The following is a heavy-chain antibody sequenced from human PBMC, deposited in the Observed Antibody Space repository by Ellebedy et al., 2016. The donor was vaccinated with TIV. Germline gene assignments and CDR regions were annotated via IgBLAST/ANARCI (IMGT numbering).Heavy chain of an antibody. V-gene: IGHV3-48*04. Sequence: GESLKISXSASGFTFSSYSMNWVRQAPGKGLEWVSYISSSSSTIYYADSVKGRFTISRDNAKNSLYLQMNSLRAEDTAVYYCATLYSNYGDYWGQGTLVTVSS. CDR2: ISSSSSTI. CDR3: ATLYSNYGDY. J-gene: IGHJ4*02. D-gene: IGHD4-11*01. CDR1: GFTFSSYS.